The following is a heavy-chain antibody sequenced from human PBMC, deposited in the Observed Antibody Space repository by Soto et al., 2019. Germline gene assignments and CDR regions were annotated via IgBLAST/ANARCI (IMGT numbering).Heavy chain of an antibody. CDR2: ISGYNGDT. CDR3: AKNGQPPYYYYGLDV. D-gene: IGHD2-8*01. J-gene: IGHJ6*02. V-gene: IGHV1-18*01. Sequence: QGQLVQSEAEVKKPGASVKVSCKASGYTFTRYGISWVRQAPGQGLEWMGWISGYNGDTTYAQKVPGRVNMTIDTSTSTAYMELRRLTSDDPAVYYCAKNGQPPYYYYGLDVWGQGTKVTVSS. CDR1: GYTFTRYG.